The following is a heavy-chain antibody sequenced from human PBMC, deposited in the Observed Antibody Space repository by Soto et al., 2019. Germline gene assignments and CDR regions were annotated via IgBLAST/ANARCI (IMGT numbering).Heavy chain of an antibody. Sequence: GGSLRLSCAASGFTFSSYGMHWVRQAPGKGLEWVAVISYDGSNKYYADSVKGRFTISRDNSKNTLYLQMNSLRAEDTAVYYCAKDDSYDILTGYVDYWGQGTLVTVSS. D-gene: IGHD3-9*01. J-gene: IGHJ4*02. CDR2: ISYDGSNK. CDR1: GFTFSSYG. CDR3: AKDDSYDILTGYVDY. V-gene: IGHV3-30*18.